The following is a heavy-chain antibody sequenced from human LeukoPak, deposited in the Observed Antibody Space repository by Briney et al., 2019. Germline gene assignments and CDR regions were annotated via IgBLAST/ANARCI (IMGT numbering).Heavy chain of an antibody. D-gene: IGHD3-22*01. J-gene: IGHJ4*02. CDR3: ARTTTYYYDSSGYPTFDY. Sequence: SQTLSLTCAISGDSVSSNSAAWNWTRQSPSRGLEWLGRTYYRSKWYNDYAVSVKSRITINPDTSKNQFSLQLNSVTPEDTAVYYCARTTTYYYDSSGYPTFDYWGQGTLVTVSS. V-gene: IGHV6-1*01. CDR2: TYYRSKWYN. CDR1: GDSVSSNSAA.